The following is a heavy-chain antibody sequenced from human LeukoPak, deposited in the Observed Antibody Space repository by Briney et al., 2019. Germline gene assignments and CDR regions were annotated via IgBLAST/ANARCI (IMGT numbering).Heavy chain of an antibody. CDR2: ISGSGGST. Sequence: GGSLRLSCAPSGFTFSSYAMCWVRQAPVQGLEWVSAISGSGGSTYYADSVKGRFTISRDNSKNTLYLQMNSLRAEDTTVYYCAKGRGYRDWIGYWGQGTLVTVSS. D-gene: IGHD5-12*01. V-gene: IGHV3-23*01. CDR1: GFTFSSYA. J-gene: IGHJ4*02. CDR3: AKGRGYRDWIGY.